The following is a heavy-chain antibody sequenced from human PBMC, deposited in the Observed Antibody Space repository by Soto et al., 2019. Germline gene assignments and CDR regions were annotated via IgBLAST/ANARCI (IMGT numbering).Heavy chain of an antibody. J-gene: IGHJ6*02. V-gene: IGHV3-33*01. CDR1: GFTFSSYG. CDR2: IWYDGSNK. Sequence: GSLRLSCAASGFTFSSYGMHWVRQAPGKGLEWVAVIWYDGSNKYYADSVKGRFTISRDNSKNTLYLQMNSLRAEDTAVYYCAREAGYYDSTFDYYGMDVWGQGTKVTVSS. CDR3: AREAGYYDSTFDYYGMDV. D-gene: IGHD3-22*01.